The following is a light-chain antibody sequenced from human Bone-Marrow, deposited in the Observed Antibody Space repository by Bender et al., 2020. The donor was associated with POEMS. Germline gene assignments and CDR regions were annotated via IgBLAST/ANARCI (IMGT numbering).Light chain of an antibody. J-gene: IGLJ3*02. CDR1: NSDVGGNDH. Sequence: QSALTQPASVSGSPGQSITISCSGINSDVGGNDHVSWYQQHPGTAPRLMIFEVINRPSGVSNRFSGSKSGNTASLTISGLQAEDDADYSCISYTTSSTWVFGTGTKLTVL. V-gene: IGLV2-14*01. CDR2: EVI. CDR3: ISYTTSSTWV.